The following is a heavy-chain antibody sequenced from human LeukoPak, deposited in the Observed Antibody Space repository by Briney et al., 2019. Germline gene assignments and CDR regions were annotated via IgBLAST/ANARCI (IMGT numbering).Heavy chain of an antibody. J-gene: IGHJ6*02. CDR3: AKAGDDIVVVPAAIPYYYGMDV. Sequence: GGSLRLSCAASGCTFSSYAMSWVRQAPGKGLEWVSDISGSGGSTYYADSVKGRCTISRDNSKNTLYLQMNSLRAEDTAVYYCAKAGDDIVVVPAAIPYYYGMDVWGQGTTVTVSS. CDR1: GCTFSSYA. CDR2: ISGSGGST. D-gene: IGHD2-2*01. V-gene: IGHV3-23*01.